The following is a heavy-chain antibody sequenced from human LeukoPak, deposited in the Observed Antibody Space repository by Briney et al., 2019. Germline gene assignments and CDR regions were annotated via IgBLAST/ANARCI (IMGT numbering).Heavy chain of an antibody. J-gene: IGHJ6*03. D-gene: IGHD5-18*01. Sequence: SETLSLTCTVSGGSISSYYWSWIRQPAGKGLEWIGRIYTSGSTNDNPSLKSRVTMSVDTSKNQFSLKLSSVTAADTAVYYCARALVAMAASYYYYYYMDVWGKGTTVTVSS. V-gene: IGHV4-4*07. CDR2: IYTSGST. CDR3: ARALVAMAASYYYYYYMDV. CDR1: GGSISSYY.